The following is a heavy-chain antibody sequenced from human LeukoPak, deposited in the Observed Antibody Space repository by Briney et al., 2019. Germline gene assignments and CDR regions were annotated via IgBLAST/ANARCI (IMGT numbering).Heavy chain of an antibody. V-gene: IGHV3-13*01. J-gene: IGHJ6*02. Sequence: GGSFRLSYAASGFTFSSYDMHWVSQATGKGLDWVSAIGTAGDTYYRGSVKGRFTTSRENAKNSLYLQMNSLRAGDTAVYYCARGSYGDSTYCGIDVWGQGTTVTVSS. D-gene: IGHD4-17*01. CDR3: ARGSYGDSTYCGIDV. CDR2: IGTAGDT. CDR1: GFTFSSYD.